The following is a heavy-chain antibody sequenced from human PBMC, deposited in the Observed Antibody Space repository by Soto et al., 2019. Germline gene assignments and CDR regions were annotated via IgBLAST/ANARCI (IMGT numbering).Heavy chain of an antibody. CDR1: GFTFSSYA. J-gene: IGHJ4*02. Sequence: PGGSLRLSCAASGFTFSSYAMIWVRQAPGKGLEWVSAISGSGGSTYYADSVKGRFTISRDNSKNTLYLQMNSLRADDTAVYYCAKYLGYCSSTSCYAFDYWVQGTLVTVSS. V-gene: IGHV3-23*01. CDR3: AKYLGYCSSTSCYAFDY. D-gene: IGHD2-2*01. CDR2: ISGSGGST.